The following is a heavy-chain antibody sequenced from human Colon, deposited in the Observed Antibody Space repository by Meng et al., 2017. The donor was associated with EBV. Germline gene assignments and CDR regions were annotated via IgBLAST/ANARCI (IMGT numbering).Heavy chain of an antibody. D-gene: IGHD6-19*01. CDR1: GYTVTRYP. CDR3: GTLKYTSGFYGPAY. V-gene: IGHV7-4-1*02. Sequence: QGPMVQSGSELKKPGAPVKVACKAAGYTVTRYPMNWVLQAPGQGLEWMGWISTNTGNPTYAQGFTGQFVFSVDTSVSTAYLQISSLKAEDTAVYYCGTLKYTSGFYGPAYWGQGALVTVSS. J-gene: IGHJ4*02. CDR2: ISTNTGNP.